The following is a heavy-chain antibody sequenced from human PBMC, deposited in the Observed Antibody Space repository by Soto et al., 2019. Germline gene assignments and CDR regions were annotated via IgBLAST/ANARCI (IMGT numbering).Heavy chain of an antibody. CDR3: ARGGSNSWYWTYYFDY. CDR2: IYSGGST. V-gene: IGHV3-66*01. D-gene: IGHD6-13*01. CDR1: GFTVSSNY. J-gene: IGHJ4*02. Sequence: EVQLVESGGGLVQPGGSLRLSCAASGFTVSSNYMSWVRQAPGKGLEWVSVIYSGGSTYYADSVKGRFTISRDNSKNPLYLQMNSLRAEYTAVYYCARGGSNSWYWTYYFDYWGQGTLVTVSS.